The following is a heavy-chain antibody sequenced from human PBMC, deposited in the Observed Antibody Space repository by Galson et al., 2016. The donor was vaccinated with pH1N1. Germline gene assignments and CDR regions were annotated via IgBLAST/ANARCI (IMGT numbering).Heavy chain of an antibody. Sequence: ETLSLTCTVSGGSIRSDSYYWSWVRQPAGKGLEWIGRIYNSGSTYYNPSLKSRVTISVDTSKNQFSLKLNSLIAAYTAVYYCARQVAVAGSFYMAYWGQGTLVTVSS. CDR1: GGSIRSDSYY. D-gene: IGHD6-19*01. J-gene: IGHJ4*02. CDR2: IYNSGST. V-gene: IGHV4-61*10. CDR3: ARQVAVAGSFYMAY.